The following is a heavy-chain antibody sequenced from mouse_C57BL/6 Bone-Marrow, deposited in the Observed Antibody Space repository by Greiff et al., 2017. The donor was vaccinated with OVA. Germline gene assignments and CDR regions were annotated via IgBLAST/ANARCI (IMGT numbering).Heavy chain of an antibody. V-gene: IGHV1-54*01. CDR2: INPGSGGT. CDR3: ARWDSKSWFAY. CDR1: GYAFTNYL. J-gene: IGHJ3*01. Sequence: VQLQQSGAELVRPGTSVKVSCKASGYAFTNYLIEWVKQRPGQGLEWIGVINPGSGGTNYNEKFKGKATLTADKSSSTAYMQLSSLTSEDSAVYFCARWDSKSWFAYWGQGTLVTVSA. D-gene: IGHD2-5*01.